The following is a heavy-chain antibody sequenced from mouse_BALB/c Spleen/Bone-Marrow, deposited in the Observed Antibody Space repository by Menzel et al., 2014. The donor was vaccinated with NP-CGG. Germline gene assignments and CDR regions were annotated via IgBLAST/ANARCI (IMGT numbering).Heavy chain of an antibody. V-gene: IGHV1-67*01. CDR2: ISTYSGNT. CDR1: GYTFTDYA. J-gene: IGHJ2*01. CDR3: ARRPYGSSYAFDY. Sequence: LQESGPELVRPGVSVEISCKGSGYTFTDYAMHWVKRSHAKSLEWIGVISTYSGNTNYNQKFKGKATMTVDKSSSTAYMELARFSSEDSAIYYCARRPYGSSYAFDYWGQGTPLTASS. D-gene: IGHD1-1*01.